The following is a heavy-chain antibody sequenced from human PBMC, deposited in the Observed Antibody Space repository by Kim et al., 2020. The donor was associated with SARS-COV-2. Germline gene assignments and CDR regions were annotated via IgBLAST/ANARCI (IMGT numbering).Heavy chain of an antibody. V-gene: IGHV1-69*13. CDR1: GGTFSSYA. Sequence: SVKVSCKASGGTFSSYAISWVRQPPGQGLAWMGGIIPIFGTANYAQKFQGRVAITADESTSTAYMELSSLRSEDTAVYYCARGDGYTNYWYFDLWGRGTLVTVSS. D-gene: IGHD5-12*01. CDR2: IIPIFGTA. CDR3: ARGDGYTNYWYFDL. J-gene: IGHJ2*01.